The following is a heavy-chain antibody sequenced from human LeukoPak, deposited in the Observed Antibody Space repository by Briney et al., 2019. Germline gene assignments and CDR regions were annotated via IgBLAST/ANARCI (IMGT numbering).Heavy chain of an antibody. D-gene: IGHD4-23*01. CDR3: ARDYGGSSGWFDP. V-gene: IGHV1-8*01. J-gene: IGHJ5*02. CDR2: MSPNSDNT. CDR1: GYTFTSYD. Sequence: GASVTVSCKASGYTFTSYDINWVRQATGQGLEWMGWMSPNSDNTGYAQKFQGRVTFTRDTSISTAYMELRSPTSEDTAVYYCARDYGGSSGWFDPWGQGTLVTVSS.